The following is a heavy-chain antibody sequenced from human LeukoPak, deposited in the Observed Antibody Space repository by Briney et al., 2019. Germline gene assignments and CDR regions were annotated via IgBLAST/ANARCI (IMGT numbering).Heavy chain of an antibody. CDR1: GFSFTSYW. CDR2: INEDGSEE. Sequence: GGSLRLSCAASGFSFTSYWMSWVRQAPGKGLEWVAYINEDGSEELYVDSVKGRFTISRGNAKNLLYLQMNSLRAEDTAVYYCARSRSYSDYWGQGTLVTVSS. D-gene: IGHD1-26*01. V-gene: IGHV3-7*03. CDR3: ARSRSYSDY. J-gene: IGHJ4*02.